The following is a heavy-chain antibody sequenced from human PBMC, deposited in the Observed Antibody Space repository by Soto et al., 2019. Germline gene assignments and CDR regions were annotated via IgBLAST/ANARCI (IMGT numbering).Heavy chain of an antibody. CDR3: AREFFYCSSTSCYWNGMDV. D-gene: IGHD2-2*01. V-gene: IGHV1-2*04. Sequence: QVQLVQSGAEVKKPGASVKVSCKASGYTFTGYYMHWVRQAPGQGLEWMGWINPNSGGTNYAQKFHGWVTMTRDTSISTAYMELSRLRSDDTAVYYCAREFFYCSSTSCYWNGMDVCGQGTTVTVSS. J-gene: IGHJ6*02. CDR2: INPNSGGT. CDR1: GYTFTGYY.